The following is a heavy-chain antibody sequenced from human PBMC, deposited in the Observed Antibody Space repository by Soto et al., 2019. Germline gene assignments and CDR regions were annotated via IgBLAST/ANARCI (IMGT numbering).Heavy chain of an antibody. Sequence: EVQLLESGGGLVQPGGSLRLSCAASGFTFSSYAMSWVRQAPGKGLEWVSGMSGSGGTAYYRDSGKGRITISRDNSKQTLYLQMNSLRAEDTALYYCAKGPIFGVENIYDYWVQGTLVTVSS. D-gene: IGHD3-3*01. V-gene: IGHV3-23*01. CDR3: AKGPIFGVENIYDY. J-gene: IGHJ4*02. CDR2: MSGSGGTA. CDR1: GFTFSSYA.